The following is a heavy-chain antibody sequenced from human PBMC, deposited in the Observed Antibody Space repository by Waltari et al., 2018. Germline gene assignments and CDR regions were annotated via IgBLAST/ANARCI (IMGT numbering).Heavy chain of an antibody. CDR1: GGSISSGSYY. V-gene: IGHV4-61*02. D-gene: IGHD6-13*01. CDR3: ARDPRYSSSFHD. Sequence: QVQLQESGPGLVKPSQTLSLTCTVSGGSISSGSYYWSWLRQPAGKGLEWIGRIYTSGSTNYNPSLKSRVTISVDTSKNQFSLKLSSVTAADTAVYYCARDPRYSSSFHDWGQGTLVTVSS. CDR2: IYTSGST. J-gene: IGHJ4*02.